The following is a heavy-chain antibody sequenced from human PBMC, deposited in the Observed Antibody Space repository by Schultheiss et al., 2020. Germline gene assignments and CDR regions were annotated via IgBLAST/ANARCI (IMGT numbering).Heavy chain of an antibody. V-gene: IGHV3-11*03. CDR3: GASGGSGSSIDY. Sequence: GGSLRLSCAASGFTFSDYYMSWIRQAPGKGLEWVSYISSSSSYIYYADSVKGRFTISRDNAKNSLYLQMNSLRAEDTAVYYCGASGGSGSSIDYWGQGTLVTVSS. CDR1: GFTFSDYY. D-gene: IGHD3-10*01. CDR2: ISSSSSYI. J-gene: IGHJ4*02.